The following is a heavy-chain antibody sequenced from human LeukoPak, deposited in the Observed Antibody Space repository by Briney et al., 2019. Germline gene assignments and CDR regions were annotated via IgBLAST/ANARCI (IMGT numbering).Heavy chain of an antibody. CDR2: ISAYNGNT. J-gene: IGHJ4*02. D-gene: IGHD6-6*01. CDR1: GYTFTSYG. Sequence: ASVTVSCTASGYTFTSYGISWVRQAPGQGLEWMGWISAYNGNTNYAQKLQGRVTMTTDTSTSTAYMELRGLRSEDTAVYYCARSIAARPVFDYWGQGTLVTVSS. V-gene: IGHV1-18*01. CDR3: ARSIAARPVFDY.